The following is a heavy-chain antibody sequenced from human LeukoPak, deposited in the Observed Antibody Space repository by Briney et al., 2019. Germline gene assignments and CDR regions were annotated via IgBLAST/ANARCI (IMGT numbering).Heavy chain of an antibody. CDR2: IYYSGST. J-gene: IGHJ5*02. CDR3: ARVEYYYDSSGYYRDWFDP. V-gene: IGHV4-59*01. D-gene: IGHD3-22*01. CDR1: GGSISSYY. Sequence: SETLSLTCTVSGGSISSYYWSWIRQPPGKGLEWIGYIYYSGSTNYNPSLKSRVTISVDTSKNQFSLKLSSVTAADTAVYYCARVEYYYDSSGYYRDWFDPWGQGTLVTVSS.